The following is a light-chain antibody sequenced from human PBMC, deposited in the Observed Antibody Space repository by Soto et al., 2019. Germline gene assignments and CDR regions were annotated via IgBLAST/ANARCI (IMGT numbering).Light chain of an antibody. CDR3: QPYYTCPRCT. V-gene: IGKV3-15*01. CDR1: QSVSSN. CDR2: GAS. J-gene: IGKJ1*01. Sequence: EVVMTQSPATLSVSPGERATLSCRASQSVSSNLAWYQQKPGQAPRLLIYGASTRATGIPARFSGSGSGTEFTLNISSLQSEDFAVYCCQPYYTCPRCTFVQGTKLDIK.